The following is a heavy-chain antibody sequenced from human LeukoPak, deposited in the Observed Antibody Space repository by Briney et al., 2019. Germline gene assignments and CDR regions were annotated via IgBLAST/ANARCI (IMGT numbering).Heavy chain of an antibody. CDR1: GFTFSSYA. CDR2: ISYDGSNK. J-gene: IGHJ6*03. V-gene: IGHV3-30-3*01. CDR3: ARGVAARPAYYYYMDV. Sequence: PGRSLRLSCAASGFTFSSYAMHWVRQAPGKGLEWVAVISYDGSNKYYADSVKGRFTISRDNSKNTLYLQMNSLRAEDTAVYYCARGVAARPAYYYYMDVWGKGTTVTVSS. D-gene: IGHD6-6*01.